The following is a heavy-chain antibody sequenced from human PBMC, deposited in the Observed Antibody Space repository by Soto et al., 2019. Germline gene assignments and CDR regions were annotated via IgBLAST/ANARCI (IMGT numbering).Heavy chain of an antibody. J-gene: IGHJ6*02. Sequence: GESLKISCKGSGYSFTSYWIGWVRQMPGKGLEWMGIIYPGDSDTRYSPSFQGQVTISADKSISTAYLQWSSLKASDTAMYYCARPSLIAAAGPYYYYGMDVWGQGTTVTVSS. D-gene: IGHD6-13*01. CDR3: ARPSLIAAAGPYYYYGMDV. CDR1: GYSFTSYW. CDR2: IYPGDSDT. V-gene: IGHV5-51*01.